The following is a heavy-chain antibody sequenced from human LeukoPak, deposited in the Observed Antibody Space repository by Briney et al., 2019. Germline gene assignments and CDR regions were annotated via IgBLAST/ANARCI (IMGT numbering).Heavy chain of an antibody. CDR1: GGSISSGSYY. CDR3: ARVGSRGDYMDV. J-gene: IGHJ6*03. D-gene: IGHD1-1*01. V-gene: IGHV4-61*02. CDR2: IYTSGST. Sequence: KPSQTLSLTCTVSGGSISSGSYYWSWIRQPAGKGLEWIGRIYTSGSTNYNPSLKSRVTISVDTSKNQFSLKLSSVTAADTAVYYCARVGSRGDYMDVWGKGTTVTVSS.